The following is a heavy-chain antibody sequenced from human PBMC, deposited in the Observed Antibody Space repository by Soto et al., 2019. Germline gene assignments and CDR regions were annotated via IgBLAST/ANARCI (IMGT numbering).Heavy chain of an antibody. J-gene: IGHJ5*02. CDR1: GGSISSGGYY. Sequence: QVQLQESGPGLVKPSQTLSLTCTVSGGSISSGGYYWNWIRQHPGKGLEWIGYISYIGSTYYNPSLXSXXTRSLDTPKNQFSLKPSSVTAAHTAVYYCARSVFPWGQGTLVTVSS. CDR3: ARSVFP. CDR2: ISYIGST. V-gene: IGHV4-31*03.